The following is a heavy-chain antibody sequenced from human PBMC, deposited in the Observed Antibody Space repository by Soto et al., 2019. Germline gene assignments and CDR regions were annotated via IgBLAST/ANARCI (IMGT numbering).Heavy chain of an antibody. CDR3: ARDKVSYSSSWRYYYYYGMDV. CDR2: IYYSGST. Sequence: SETLSLTCTVSGGSISSYYWSWIRQPPGKGLEWIGYIYYSGSTNYNPSLKSRVTISVDTSKNQFSLKLSSVTAADTAVYFCARDKVSYSSSWRYYYYYGMDVWGQGTTVTVSS. CDR1: GGSISSYY. J-gene: IGHJ6*02. D-gene: IGHD6-13*01. V-gene: IGHV4-59*01.